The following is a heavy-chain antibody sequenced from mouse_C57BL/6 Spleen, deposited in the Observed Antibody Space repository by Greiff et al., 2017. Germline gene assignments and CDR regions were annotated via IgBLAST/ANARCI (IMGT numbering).Heavy chain of an antibody. D-gene: IGHD1-1*01. CDR3: ARWSYGRCDY. CDR2: IDPSDSYT. CDR1: GYTFTSYW. Sequence: QVQLKQPGAELVKPGASVKLSCKASGYTFTSYWMQWVKQRPGQGLEWIGEIDPSDSYTNYNQKFKGKATLTVDTSSSTAYMQLSSLTSEDSAVYYCARWSYGRCDYWGQGTTLTGSS. J-gene: IGHJ2*01. V-gene: IGHV1-50*01.